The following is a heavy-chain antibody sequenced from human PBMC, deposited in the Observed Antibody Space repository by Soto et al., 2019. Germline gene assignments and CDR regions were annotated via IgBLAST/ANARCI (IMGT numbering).Heavy chain of an antibody. D-gene: IGHD6-13*01. CDR1: GFNFSRFW. Sequence: GESLKISCKGSGFNFSRFWIGWVRQMPGKGLEWMGIIYPGDSDTRYSPSFQGQVTISADKSISTAYLQWSSLKASDTAMYYCARHNIAAAGTFDYWGQGTLVTVSS. J-gene: IGHJ4*02. CDR3: ARHNIAAAGTFDY. V-gene: IGHV5-51*01. CDR2: IYPGDSDT.